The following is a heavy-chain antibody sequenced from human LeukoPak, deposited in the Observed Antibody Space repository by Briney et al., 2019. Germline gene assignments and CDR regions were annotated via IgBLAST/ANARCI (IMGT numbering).Heavy chain of an antibody. CDR1: GFTFSNYD. CDR2: ISRSGGST. D-gene: IGHD6-6*01. V-gene: IGHV3-23*01. CDR3: AKGAWKSSSPNYYYYYMDV. J-gene: IGHJ6*03. Sequence: GGSLRLSCATSGFTFSNYDMSWVRQAPGMGLEWVSAISRSGGSTYYADSVKGRFTISRDNSKNTMYLQMNSLRAEDTAVYYCAKGAWKSSSPNYYYYYMDVWGKGTTVTVSS.